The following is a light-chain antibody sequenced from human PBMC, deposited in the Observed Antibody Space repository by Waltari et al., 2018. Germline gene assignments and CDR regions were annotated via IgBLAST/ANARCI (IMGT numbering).Light chain of an antibody. CDR1: SSDVGSYNF. J-gene: IGLJ3*02. V-gene: IGLV2-23*01. CDR3: CSYAGSTTPNWV. CDR2: DAI. Sequence: QSALTQPASVSGSPGQSITISCTGISSDVGSYNFVSWYQQHPGKAPKPSVNDAILRPSGCSVPSSGSKSGNTASLTISGLQGEDEGDYYCCSYAGSTTPNWVFGGGTKLTVL.